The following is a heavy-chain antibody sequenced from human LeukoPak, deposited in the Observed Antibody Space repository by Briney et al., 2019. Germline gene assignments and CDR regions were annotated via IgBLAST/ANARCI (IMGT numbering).Heavy chain of an antibody. D-gene: IGHD1-1*01. CDR3: AREPTGTLDAFDI. J-gene: IGHJ3*02. V-gene: IGHV4-31*03. CDR1: GGSISSGGYY. CDR2: IYYSGST. Sequence: KPSETLSLTCTVSGGSISSGGYYWSWIRQHPGKGLEWIGYIYYSGSTYYNPSLKSRVTISVDTSKNQFSPKLSSVTAADTAVYYCAREPTGTLDAFDIWGQGTMVTVSS.